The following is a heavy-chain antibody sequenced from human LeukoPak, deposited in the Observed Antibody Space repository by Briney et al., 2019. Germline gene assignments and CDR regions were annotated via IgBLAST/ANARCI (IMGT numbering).Heavy chain of an antibody. CDR3: ATVPFWGY. D-gene: IGHD7-27*01. V-gene: IGHV1-18*01. CDR1: GYTFASYG. Sequence: ASVKVSCKASGYTFASYGISWVRQAPGQGLEWMGWISTYNGNTNYAQRFQGRVTMTTETSTSTAYMELRSLRSDDTAVYYCATVPFWGYWGQGTLVTVSS. CDR2: ISTYNGNT. J-gene: IGHJ4*02.